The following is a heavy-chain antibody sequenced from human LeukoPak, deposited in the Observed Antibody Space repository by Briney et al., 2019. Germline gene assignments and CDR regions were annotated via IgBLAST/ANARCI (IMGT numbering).Heavy chain of an antibody. CDR1: GGSIGSSSYF. V-gene: IGHV4-39*07. CDR2: IYYNGNT. D-gene: IGHD3-10*01. J-gene: IGHJ4*02. CDR3: ARHEGPEITMVRGVSYYFDY. Sequence: SETLSLTCTVSGGSIGSSSYFWGWIRQPPGKGLEWIGTIYYNGNTYYTPSLKSRVTISIDTSKNQFSLKPSSVTAADTAVYYCARHEGPEITMVRGVSYYFDYWGQGTLVTVSS.